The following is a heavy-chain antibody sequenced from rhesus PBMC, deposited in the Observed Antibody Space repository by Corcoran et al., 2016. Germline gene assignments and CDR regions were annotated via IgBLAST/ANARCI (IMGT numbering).Heavy chain of an antibody. CDR2: SYGSSTST. Sequence: QVQLQESGPGVVKPSETLSPTCAVSGGSISASYRWRWLRQPPGRGLEWIGYSYGSSTSTNYNPALKSLVTLSRGTSKDQLSLMLGSVTAADTAVYYCARELYYESGSDYYFDYWGQGVLVTVSS. D-gene: IGHD3-16*01. CDR3: ARELYYESGSDYYFDY. CDR1: GGSISASYR. V-gene: IGHV4S10*01. J-gene: IGHJ4*01.